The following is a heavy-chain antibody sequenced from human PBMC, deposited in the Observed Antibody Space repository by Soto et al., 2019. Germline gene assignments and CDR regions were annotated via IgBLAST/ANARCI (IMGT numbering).Heavy chain of an antibody. J-gene: IGHJ4*02. CDR1: GFTVSSNY. V-gene: IGHV3-23*01. D-gene: IGHD3-16*01. CDR3: AKDDGGSSSPCFDY. Sequence: GGSLRLSCAASGFTVSSNYMSWVRQAPGKGLEWVSAISGSGGSTYYADSVKGRFTISRDNSKNTLYLQMNSLRAEDTAVYYCAKDDGGSSSPCFDYWGQGTLVTVSS. CDR2: ISGSGGST.